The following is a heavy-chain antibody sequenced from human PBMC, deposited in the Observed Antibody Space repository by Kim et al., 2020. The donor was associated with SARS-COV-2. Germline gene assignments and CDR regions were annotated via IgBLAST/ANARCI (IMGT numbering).Heavy chain of an antibody. J-gene: IGHJ5*02. CDR2: ISSSGSTI. CDR3: SRSGLINYYGSGSARGPNNWFDP. V-gene: IGHV3-11*01. CDR1: GFTFSDYY. Sequence: GGSLRLSCAASGFTFSDYYMSWIRQAPGKGLEWVSYISSSGSTIYYADSVKGRFTISRDNAKNSLYLQMNSLRAEDTAVYYCSRSGLINYYGSGSARGPNNWFDPWGQGTLVTVSS. D-gene: IGHD3-10*01.